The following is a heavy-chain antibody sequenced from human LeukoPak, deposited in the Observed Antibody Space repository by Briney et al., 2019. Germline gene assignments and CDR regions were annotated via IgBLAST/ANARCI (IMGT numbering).Heavy chain of an antibody. CDR3: ARSSEGRYYYDSSGFSYYYYYMDV. CDR2: IYYSGST. CDR1: GGSISSYY. D-gene: IGHD3-22*01. J-gene: IGHJ6*03. Sequence: SETLSLTCTVSGGSISSYYWSWIRQPPGKGLEWIGYIYYSGSTYYNPSLRSRVTISVDTSKNQFSLNLSSVTAAATAVYYCARSSEGRYYYDSSGFSYYYYYMDVWGKGTTVTISS. V-gene: IGHV4-59*01.